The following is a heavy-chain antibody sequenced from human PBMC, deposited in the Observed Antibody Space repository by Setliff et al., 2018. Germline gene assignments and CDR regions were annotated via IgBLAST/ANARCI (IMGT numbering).Heavy chain of an antibody. J-gene: IGHJ4*02. D-gene: IGHD3-10*01. Sequence: GGSLRLSCTASGLSYTNDWVSWVRQAPGKGLEWLASINPHGSEKYYADSVKGRFTISRDNAKNSLSLQMNNLRTEDTAVYYCFGAGTCSYCGQGTLVTVSS. CDR3: FGAGTCSY. CDR1: GLSYTNDW. CDR2: INPHGSEK. V-gene: IGHV3-7*01.